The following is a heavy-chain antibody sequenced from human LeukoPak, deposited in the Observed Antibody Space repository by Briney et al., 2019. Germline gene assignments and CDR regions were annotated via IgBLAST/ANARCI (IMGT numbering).Heavy chain of an antibody. CDR2: ISGSGSDM. CDR3: STDPRLLIY. D-gene: IGHD2-8*01. V-gene: IGHV3-11*01. Sequence: SGGSLRLSCAGSGFTFSNAWMTWIRQTPGKGLEWLAYISGSGSDMYYADSVKGRFTISRDNAKNSLYLQMNSLRPDDTALYYCSTDPRLLIYWGHGTLVTVSS. J-gene: IGHJ4*01. CDR1: GFTFSNAW.